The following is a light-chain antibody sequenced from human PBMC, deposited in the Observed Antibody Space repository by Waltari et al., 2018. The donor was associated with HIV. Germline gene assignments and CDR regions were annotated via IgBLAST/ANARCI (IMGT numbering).Light chain of an antibody. CDR3: STWDDRLNGVV. J-gene: IGLJ2*01. CDR1: TPNIGRST. Sequence: QPVLTQPPSASGTPGQRVTISCPGSTPNIGRSTANWYQQFSRAAPKLLIYADAQRPSGVPDRFSGSKSGTSASLVISGLQSEDEADYYRSTWDDRLNGVVFGGGTRLTVV. CDR2: ADA. V-gene: IGLV1-44*01.